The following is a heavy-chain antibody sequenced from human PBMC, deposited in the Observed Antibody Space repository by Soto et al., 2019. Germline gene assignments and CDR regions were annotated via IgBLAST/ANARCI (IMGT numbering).Heavy chain of an antibody. CDR3: ARDVFTAVAGSVNWFDP. CDR1: GFSLRTYG. V-gene: IGHV3-33*01. J-gene: IGHJ5*02. Sequence: QVQLVESGGGVVQSGRSLTLSCAASGFSLRTYGMQWLRRAPGKGLEWVAFIWYDGTKKFYANSVKGRSTISKDNSNNILYLQMSGLRAEDTAVYYCARDVFTAVAGSVNWFDPWGQGTLVTVSS. CDR2: IWYDGTKK. D-gene: IGHD6-19*01.